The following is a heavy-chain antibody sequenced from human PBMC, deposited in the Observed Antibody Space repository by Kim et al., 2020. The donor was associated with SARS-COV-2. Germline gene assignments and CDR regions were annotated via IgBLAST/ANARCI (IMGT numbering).Heavy chain of an antibody. CDR3: ARGHYYDSSGYSIQVSFDY. CDR2: IYYSGST. CDR1: GGSISSYY. V-gene: IGHV4-59*01. Sequence: SETLSLTCTVSGGSISSYYWSWIRQPPGKGLEWIGYIYYSGSTNYNPSLKSRVTISVDTSKNQFSLKLSSVTAADTAVYYCARGHYYDSSGYSIQVSFDYWGQGTLVTVSS. J-gene: IGHJ4*02. D-gene: IGHD3-22*01.